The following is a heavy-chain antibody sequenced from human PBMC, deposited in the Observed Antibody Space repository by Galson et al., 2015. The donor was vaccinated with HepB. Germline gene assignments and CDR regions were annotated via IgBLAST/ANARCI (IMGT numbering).Heavy chain of an antibody. CDR1: GFTFTSYA. Sequence: SLRLSCAASGFTFTSYAMTWVRQAPGKGLEWVSAISGSGGTTFYADSVNGRFTISRDNSKNTLYLQMNSLRAEDTAVYYCAKDARIHYGGYQFYFDYWGQGTLVTVSS. CDR2: ISGSGGTT. CDR3: AKDARIHYGGYQFYFDY. J-gene: IGHJ4*02. D-gene: IGHD4-23*01. V-gene: IGHV3-23*01.